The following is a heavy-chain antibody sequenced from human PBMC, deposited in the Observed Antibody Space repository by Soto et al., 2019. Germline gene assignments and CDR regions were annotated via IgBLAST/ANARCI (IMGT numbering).Heavy chain of an antibody. J-gene: IGHJ3*02. CDR2: ISYDGSNK. V-gene: IGHV3-30-3*01. D-gene: IGHD3-22*01. Sequence: PGGSLRLSCAASGFTFSSYAMHWVRQAPGKGLEWVAVISYDGSNKYYADSVKGRFTISRDNSKNTLYLQMNSLRAEDTAVYYCVRFSSRHYYDSSGYPHDAFDIWGQGTMVTVSS. CDR1: GFTFSSYA. CDR3: VRFSSRHYYDSSGYPHDAFDI.